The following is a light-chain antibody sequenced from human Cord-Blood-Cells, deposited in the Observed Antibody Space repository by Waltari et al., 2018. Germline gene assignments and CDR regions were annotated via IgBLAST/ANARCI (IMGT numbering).Light chain of an antibody. J-gene: IGKJ1*01. Sequence: DIQMTQSPSSLSASVGDRVTITCRASQGISNYLAWYQQKPGKVPKLLIYAASTLQSGVPSRFSGSGSVTDFTLTTSSLQPEDVATYYCQKYNSAPWTFGQGTKVEIK. V-gene: IGKV1-27*01. CDR2: AAS. CDR1: QGISNY. CDR3: QKYNSAPWT.